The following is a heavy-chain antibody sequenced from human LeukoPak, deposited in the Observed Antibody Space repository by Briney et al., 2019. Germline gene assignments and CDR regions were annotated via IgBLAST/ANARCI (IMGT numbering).Heavy chain of an antibody. D-gene: IGHD2-15*01. J-gene: IGHJ2*01. CDR1: GYSFTSYW. CDR2: IDPSDSET. V-gene: IGHV5-10-1*01. Sequence: HGESLKISCKGFGYSFTSYWISWVRQMPGKGLEWMGRIDPSDSETNYSPSFQGHVTISADKSISTAYLQWSSLKASDTAMYYCARLYCSGGRCYSDWYFDLWGRGTLVTVSS. CDR3: ARLYCSGGRCYSDWYFDL.